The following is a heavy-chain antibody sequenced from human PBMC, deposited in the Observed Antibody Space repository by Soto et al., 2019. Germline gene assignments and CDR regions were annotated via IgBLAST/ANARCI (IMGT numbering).Heavy chain of an antibody. V-gene: IGHV4-4*07. CDR3: VRDGSKTLREWFDP. D-gene: IGHD3-10*01. Sequence: SETLSLTCSVSGGSISKFYWSWIRKTAGKGLEWMGRVYATGTTDYNPSLRSRVAMSVDISRKTFSLRLTSVTAADTGMYYCVRDGSKTLREWFDPWGQG. CDR1: GGSISKFY. CDR2: VYATGTT. J-gene: IGHJ5*02.